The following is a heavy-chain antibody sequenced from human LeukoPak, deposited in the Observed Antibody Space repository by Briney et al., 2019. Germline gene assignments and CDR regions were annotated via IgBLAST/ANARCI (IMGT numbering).Heavy chain of an antibody. CDR2: IYSGGST. D-gene: IGHD6-19*01. J-gene: IGHJ4*02. CDR1: GFTVSSNY. V-gene: IGHV3-53*05. Sequence: GGSLRLFCAASGFTVSSNYMSWVRQAPGKGLEWVSVIYSGGSTYYADSVKGRFTISRDNSKNTLYLQMNSLRAEDTAVYYCAKDLLSSGWYLDFDYWGQGTLVTVSS. CDR3: AKDLLSSGWYLDFDY.